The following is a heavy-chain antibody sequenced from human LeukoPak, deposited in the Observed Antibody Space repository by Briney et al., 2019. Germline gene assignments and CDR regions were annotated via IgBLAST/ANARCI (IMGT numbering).Heavy chain of an antibody. J-gene: IGHJ5*02. CDR3: ARYGSGSTWFDP. V-gene: IGHV4-30-4*01. D-gene: IGHD3-10*01. CDR1: GGSISSDNYQ. CDR2: INYSGST. Sequence: SETLSLTCTVSGGSISSDNYQWSWIRQPPGKGLEWIVYINYSGSTYYNPSLKSRVTISVDTSKNHFSLRLSSVTAADTAVYYCARYGSGSTWFDPWGQGTLVTVSS.